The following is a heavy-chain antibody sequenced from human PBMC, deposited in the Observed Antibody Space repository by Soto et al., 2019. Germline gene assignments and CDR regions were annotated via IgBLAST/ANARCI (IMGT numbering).Heavy chain of an antibody. Sequence: SETLSLTCAVYGGSFSGYYWSWIRQPPGKGLEWIGEINHSGSTNYNPSLKSRVTISVDTSKNQFSLKLSSVTAADTAVYYCAKGSPVGYYYGSSGFDYWGQGTLVTVSS. J-gene: IGHJ4*02. CDR2: INHSGST. D-gene: IGHD3-22*01. V-gene: IGHV4-34*01. CDR1: GGSFSGYY. CDR3: AKGSPVGYYYGSSGFDY.